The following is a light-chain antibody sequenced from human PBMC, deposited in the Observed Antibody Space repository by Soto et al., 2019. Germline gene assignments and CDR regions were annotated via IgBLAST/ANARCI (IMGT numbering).Light chain of an antibody. CDR3: QQYGSSPYT. CDR2: GAS. CDR1: QSVSSSY. V-gene: IGKV3-20*01. Sequence: EIVLTQSPGTLSLSPGERATLSCRASQSVSSSYLAWYQQKPGQAPRLLIYGASSRATGIPDRFSGSGSGTAFTLTISRIEAEDFAVYYCQQYGSSPYTFGQGTKLEIK. J-gene: IGKJ2*01.